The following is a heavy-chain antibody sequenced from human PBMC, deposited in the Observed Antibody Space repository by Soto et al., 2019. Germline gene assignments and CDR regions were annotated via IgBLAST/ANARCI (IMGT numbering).Heavy chain of an antibody. CDR2: ISGSGGST. D-gene: IGHD6-19*01. CDR3: AKESSGWCGYDAFDI. Sequence: EVQLLESGGSLVQPGGSLRLSCAASGFTFSTYGMGWVRQAPGKGLEWVSSISGSGGSTYYADSVKGRFTISRDNSKNTLYLQMNSLRAEDTAVYYCAKESSGWCGYDAFDIWGQGTMVTVSS. CDR1: GFTFSTYG. J-gene: IGHJ3*02. V-gene: IGHV3-23*01.